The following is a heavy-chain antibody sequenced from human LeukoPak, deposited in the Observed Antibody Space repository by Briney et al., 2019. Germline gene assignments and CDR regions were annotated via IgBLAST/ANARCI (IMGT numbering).Heavy chain of an antibody. V-gene: IGHV1-2*02. J-gene: IGHJ6*03. D-gene: IGHD6-19*01. CDR1: GYTFTGYY. Sequence: ASVKVSCKASGYTFTGYYMHWVRQAPGQGLEWMGWINPNSGGTNCAQKFQGRVTMTRDTSIGTAYMELSRLRSDDTAVYYCARRSKVAVAGYYYYMDVWGKGTTVTVSS. CDR2: INPNSGGT. CDR3: ARRSKVAVAGYYYYMDV.